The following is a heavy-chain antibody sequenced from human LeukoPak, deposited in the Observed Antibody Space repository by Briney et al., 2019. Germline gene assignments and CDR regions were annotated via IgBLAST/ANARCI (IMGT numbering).Heavy chain of an antibody. CDR1: GGSFSGYY. D-gene: IGHD2-15*01. CDR2: INHSGST. Sequence: PSETLSLTCAVYGGSFSGYYWSWIRQPPGKGLEWIGEINHSGSTNYNPSLKSRVTISVDRSKNQFSLKLSSVTAADTAVYYCASSYSKDAFDIWGQGTMVTVSS. CDR3: ASSYSKDAFDI. V-gene: IGHV4-34*01. J-gene: IGHJ3*02.